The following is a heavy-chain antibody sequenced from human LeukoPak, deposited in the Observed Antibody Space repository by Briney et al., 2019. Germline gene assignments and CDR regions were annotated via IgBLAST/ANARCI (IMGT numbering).Heavy chain of an antibody. D-gene: IGHD3-10*01. J-gene: IGHJ6*02. CDR3: AKDNRITMVRGVLDV. CDR2: ISGDGGST. V-gene: IGHV3-43*02. CDR1: GFTFDDYA. Sequence: GGSLRLSCGASGFTFDDYAMHWVRQATGKGLEWVSLISGDGGSTYYADSVKGRFTISRDNSKNSLYLQMNSLRTQDTALYYCAKDNRITMVRGVLDVWGQGTTVTVSS.